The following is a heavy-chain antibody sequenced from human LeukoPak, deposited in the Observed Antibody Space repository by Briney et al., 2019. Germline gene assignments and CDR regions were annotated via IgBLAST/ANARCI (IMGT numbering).Heavy chain of an antibody. CDR1: GFTFSSYG. Sequence: GGSLRLSCAASGFTFSSYGMHWVRQAPDKGLEWVAVISYDGSNKYYADSVKGRFTISRDNSKNTLYLQMNSLRAEDTAVYHCAKDDEVGITIFGVVTETPDYYGMDVWGQGTTVTVSS. CDR3: AKDDEVGITIFGVVTETPDYYGMDV. D-gene: IGHD3-3*01. J-gene: IGHJ6*02. V-gene: IGHV3-30*18. CDR2: ISYDGSNK.